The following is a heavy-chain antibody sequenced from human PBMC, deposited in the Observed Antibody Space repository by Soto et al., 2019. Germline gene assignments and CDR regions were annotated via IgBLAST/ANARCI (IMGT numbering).Heavy chain of an antibody. CDR2: ISSSSDTI. Sequence: VHLVESGGGSVQPGGSLRLPCAASGITINTDGMNWVRQAPGKGLEWVSYISSSSDTIYYADFVKGRFTISRDNAKNSLYLQMNILRVEDTATYYCARGMGMATTGRYDYWGQGTLVTVSS. J-gene: IGHJ4*02. V-gene: IGHV3-48*01. CDR3: ARGMGMATTGRYDY. CDR1: GITINTDG. D-gene: IGHD1-1*01.